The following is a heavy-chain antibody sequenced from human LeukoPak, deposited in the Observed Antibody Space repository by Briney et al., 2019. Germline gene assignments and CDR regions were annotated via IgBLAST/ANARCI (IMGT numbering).Heavy chain of an antibody. CDR2: IYSDNT. D-gene: IGHD4/OR15-4a*01. CDR1: GFTVSSNS. Sequence: GGSLRLSCTVSGFTVSSNSMSWVRQAPGRGLEWVSFIYSDNTHYSDSVKGRFTISRDNSKNTLYLQMNSLRAEDTAVYYCARRAGAYSHPYDYWGQGTLATVSS. V-gene: IGHV3-53*01. CDR3: ARRAGAYSHPYDY. J-gene: IGHJ4*02.